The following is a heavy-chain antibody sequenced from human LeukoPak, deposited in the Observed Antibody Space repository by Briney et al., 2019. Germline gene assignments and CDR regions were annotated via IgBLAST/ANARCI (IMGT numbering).Heavy chain of an antibody. CDR1: GGSISSYY. CDR3: ARDAGYYYDSSGYFDY. D-gene: IGHD3-22*01. Sequence: SETLSLTCTVSGGSISSYYWSWSRQPPGTGLEWIGYIYYSGSTNYNPSLKSRVTISVDTSKNQFSLKLSSVTAADTAVYYCARDAGYYYDSSGYFDYWGQGTLVTVSS. V-gene: IGHV4-59*01. CDR2: IYYSGST. J-gene: IGHJ4*02.